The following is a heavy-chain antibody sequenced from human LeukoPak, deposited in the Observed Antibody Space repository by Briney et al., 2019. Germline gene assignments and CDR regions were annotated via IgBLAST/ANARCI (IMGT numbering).Heavy chain of an antibody. D-gene: IGHD1-1*01. CDR1: GGSFSGYY. CDR2: INHSGST. J-gene: IGHJ4*02. V-gene: IGHV4-34*01. CDR3: ARGYTAPRRGPFDY. Sequence: SETLSLTCAVYGGSFSGYYWSWIRQPPGKGLEWIGEINHSGSTNYNPSLKSRVTISVDTSKNQFSLKLSSVTAADTAVYYCARGYTAPRRGPFDYWGPGTLVTVSS.